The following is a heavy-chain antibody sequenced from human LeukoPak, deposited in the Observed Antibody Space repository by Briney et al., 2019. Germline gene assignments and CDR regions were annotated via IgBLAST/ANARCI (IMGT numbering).Heavy chain of an antibody. Sequence: AGGSLRLSCAAPGLIVSRNHMTWVRKAPGKGLEWLSVIYSDGSTHYADSVKDRLIISRDNSKNTLYLQMNTLRAEDTAAYYCARVTPPTDWGQGTLVTVSS. J-gene: IGHJ4*02. CDR1: GLIVSRNH. CDR2: IYSDGST. V-gene: IGHV3-66*01. D-gene: IGHD1-14*01. CDR3: ARVTPPTD.